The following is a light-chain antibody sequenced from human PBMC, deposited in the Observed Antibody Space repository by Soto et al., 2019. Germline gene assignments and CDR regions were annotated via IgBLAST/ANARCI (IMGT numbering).Light chain of an antibody. V-gene: IGKV1-5*03. J-gene: IGKJ1*01. CDR3: QHYNSYSEA. CDR1: QSISSW. Sequence: DIRLYKTPSTLSANKGDRVSITCRASQSISSWLAWYQQKPGKAPKLLIYKASTLKSGVPSRFSGSGSGTEFTLTISSLQPDDFATYYCQHYNSYSEAFGQGTNVDIK. CDR2: KAS.